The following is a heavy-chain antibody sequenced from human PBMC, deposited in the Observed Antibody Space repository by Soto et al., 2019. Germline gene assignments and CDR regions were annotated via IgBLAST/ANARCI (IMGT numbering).Heavy chain of an antibody. CDR3: AKAGTYYDSSGYYLYY. D-gene: IGHD3-22*01. J-gene: IGHJ4*02. CDR2: ISGSGGST. CDR1: GFTFSSYA. V-gene: IGHV3-23*01. Sequence: GGSLRLFCAASGFTFSSYAMSWVRQAPGKGLEWVSAISGSGGSTYYADSMKGRFTISRDNSKNTLYLQMNSLRAEDTAVFYCAKAGTYYDSSGYYLYYWGQGTLVTVSS.